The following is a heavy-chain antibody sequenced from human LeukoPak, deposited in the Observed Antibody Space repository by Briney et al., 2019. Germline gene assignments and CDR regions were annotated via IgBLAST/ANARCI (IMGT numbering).Heavy chain of an antibody. V-gene: IGHV4-61*02. Sequence: PSETLSLTCTVSGGSISSGSYYWSWIRQPAGKGLEWIGRIYTSGSTNYNPSLKSRVTISVDTSKNQFSLKLSSVTAADTAVYYCARAVEIGYSSGWYDYWGQGTLVTVSS. CDR1: GGSISSGSYY. D-gene: IGHD6-19*01. CDR3: ARAVEIGYSSGWYDY. CDR2: IYTSGST. J-gene: IGHJ4*02.